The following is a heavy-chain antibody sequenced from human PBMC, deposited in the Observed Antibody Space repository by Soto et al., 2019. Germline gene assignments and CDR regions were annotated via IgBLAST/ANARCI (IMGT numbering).Heavy chain of an antibody. Sequence: GGSLRLSCAASGFTFSSYGMHWVRQAPGKGLEWVVVISYDGSNKYYADSVKGRFTISRDNSKNTLYLQMNSLRAEDTAVYYCAKDSPDGIFGSSSFGAHFDYWGQGTLVTVSS. CDR1: GFTFSSYG. CDR3: AKDSPDGIFGSSSFGAHFDY. CDR2: ISYDGSNK. D-gene: IGHD6-6*01. J-gene: IGHJ4*02. V-gene: IGHV3-30*18.